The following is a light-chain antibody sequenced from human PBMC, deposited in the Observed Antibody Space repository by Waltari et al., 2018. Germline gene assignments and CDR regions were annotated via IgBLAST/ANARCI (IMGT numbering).Light chain of an antibody. V-gene: IGLV2-14*03. CDR3: NSYTSSSTVV. J-gene: IGLJ2*01. CDR2: DAS. Sequence: QSALTQPASVSGSPGQSITIPCTGTSRDVGGSNYVSWYQQHPGKAPKLMFYDASNRPSGVSNRFSGSKSGNTASLTISGLQAEDEADYYCNSYTSSSTVVFGGGTKLTVL. CDR1: SRDVGGSNY.